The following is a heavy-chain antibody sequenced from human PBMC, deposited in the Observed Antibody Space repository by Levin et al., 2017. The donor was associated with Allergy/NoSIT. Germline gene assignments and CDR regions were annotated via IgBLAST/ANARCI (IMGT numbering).Heavy chain of an antibody. CDR3: ARHSSGYYFPYYYYYGMDV. D-gene: IGHD3-22*01. Sequence: GESLKISCAASGFTFSDYYMSWIRQAPGKGLEWVSYISSSGSTIYYADSVKGRFTISRDNAKNSLYLQMNSLRAEDTAVYYCARHSSGYYFPYYYYYGMDVWGQGTTVTVSS. CDR1: GFTFSDYY. V-gene: IGHV3-11*01. CDR2: ISSSGSTI. J-gene: IGHJ6*02.